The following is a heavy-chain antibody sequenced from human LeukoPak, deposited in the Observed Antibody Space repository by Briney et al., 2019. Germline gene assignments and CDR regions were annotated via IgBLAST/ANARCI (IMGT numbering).Heavy chain of an antibody. CDR3: ARAYSLGRLPLDAFDI. CDR2: IKQDGSEK. D-gene: IGHD2-15*01. CDR1: GFTFDDYG. V-gene: IGHV3-7*01. Sequence: PGGSLRLSCAASGFTFDDYGMSWVRQAPGKGLEWVANIKQDGSEKYYVDSVKGRFTISRDNAKNSLYLQMNSLRAEDTAVYYCARAYSLGRLPLDAFDIWGQGTMVTVSS. J-gene: IGHJ3*02.